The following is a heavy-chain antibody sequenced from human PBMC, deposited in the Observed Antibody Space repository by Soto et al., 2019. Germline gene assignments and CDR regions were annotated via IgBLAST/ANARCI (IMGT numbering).Heavy chain of an antibody. CDR2: IYCSGNT. D-gene: IGHD5-12*01. Sequence: QVQLQESGPGLVKPSQTLSLTCTVSGGSVSSGDYYWSWIRQPPGKGLEWIGYIYCSGNTFYNPSLKSRVTISVDTSKNHFSLKLSSVTAADTAVYYCATINSGYGLDYWGQGTLVTVSS. V-gene: IGHV4-30-4*01. CDR3: ATINSGYGLDY. J-gene: IGHJ4*02. CDR1: GGSVSSGDYY.